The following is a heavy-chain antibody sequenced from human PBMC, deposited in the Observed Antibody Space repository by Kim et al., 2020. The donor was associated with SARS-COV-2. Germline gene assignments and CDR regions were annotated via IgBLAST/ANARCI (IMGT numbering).Heavy chain of an antibody. Sequence: GGSLRLSCAVSGIPFSNAWFNWVRQSPGYCLELFGLFYCITDGGTSDLAAPVKGRFAISSDDSENTLYLLMNNVKTDDSAVYYCTTVSMRWGQGTLVTVSS. CDR3: TTVSMR. V-gene: IGHV3-15*01. CDR1: GIPFSNAW. D-gene: IGHD2-2*01. J-gene: IGHJ4*02. CDR2: FYCITDGGTS.